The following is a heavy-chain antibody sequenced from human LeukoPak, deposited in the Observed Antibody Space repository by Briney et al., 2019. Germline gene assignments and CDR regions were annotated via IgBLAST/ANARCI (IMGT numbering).Heavy chain of an antibody. V-gene: IGHV4-34*01. J-gene: IGHJ3*02. D-gene: IGHD3-10*01. CDR2: INHSGST. CDR1: GGSFSGYY. Sequence: PSETLSLTCAVYGGSFSGYYWSWIRQPPGKGLEWIGEINHSGSTNYNPSLKSRVTISVDTSKNQFSLKLSSVTAADTAVYYCARRGSMVRGGDAFDIWGQGTMVTVSS. CDR3: ARRGSMVRGGDAFDI.